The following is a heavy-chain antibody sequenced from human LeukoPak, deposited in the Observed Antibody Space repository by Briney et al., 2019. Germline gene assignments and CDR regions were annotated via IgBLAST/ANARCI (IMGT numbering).Heavy chain of an antibody. D-gene: IGHD3-10*01. CDR3: ARDEAGDYYGSGSYYPFDY. Sequence: GRSLRLSCAASGFTFRSYAMHWVRPAPGKGLEWVAVISYDGSNKYHADSVKGRFTISRDNSKNTLYLQMNSLRAEDTAVYYCARDEAGDYYGSGSYYPFDYWGQGTLVTVSS. V-gene: IGHV3-30*04. J-gene: IGHJ4*02. CDR2: ISYDGSNK. CDR1: GFTFRSYA.